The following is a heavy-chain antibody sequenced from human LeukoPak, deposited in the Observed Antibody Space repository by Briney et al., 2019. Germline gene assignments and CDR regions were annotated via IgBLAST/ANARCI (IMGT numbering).Heavy chain of an antibody. Sequence: SEALSLTCSVSGGSISSYYWSWIRQPPGKGLEWIRYIYYSGSTNYNPSLKSRVTISVDTSENQLSLKLSSVTAADTAVYYCARAHSSSWYMDYWGQGTLVTVSS. D-gene: IGHD6-13*01. CDR1: GGSISSYY. CDR2: IYYSGST. V-gene: IGHV4-59*01. CDR3: ARAHSSSWYMDY. J-gene: IGHJ4*02.